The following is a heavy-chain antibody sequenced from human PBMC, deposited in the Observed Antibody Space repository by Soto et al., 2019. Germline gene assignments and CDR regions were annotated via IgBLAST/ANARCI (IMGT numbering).Heavy chain of an antibody. CDR2: IYHSGST. CDR1: GGSISSGGYS. J-gene: IGHJ4*02. D-gene: IGHD4-17*01. CDR3: ARGGKTVTTFDY. V-gene: IGHV4-30-2*01. Sequence: QLQLQESGSGLVKPSQTLSLTCAVSGGSISSGGYSWSWIRQPPGKGLEWIGYIYHSGSTYYNPSLKSRXIIXVXTSKNQFSLKLSSVTAADTAVYYCARGGKTVTTFDYWGQGTLVTVSS.